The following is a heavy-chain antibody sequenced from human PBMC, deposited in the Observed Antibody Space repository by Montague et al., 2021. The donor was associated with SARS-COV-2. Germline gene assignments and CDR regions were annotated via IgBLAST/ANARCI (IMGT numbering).Heavy chain of an antibody. CDR1: GGSISSYY. CDR2: IYYSGST. D-gene: IGHD1-26*01. CDR3: ARGMGGSYLYYFDY. V-gene: IGHV4-59*01. Sequence: SETLSLTCTVSGGSISSYYWSWIRQPPGKGLEWVGYIYYSGSTNYNPSLKSRVTILVDMSKNQFSPKLSSVTAADTAVYCCARGMGGSYLYYFDYWGQGTLVTVSS. J-gene: IGHJ4*02.